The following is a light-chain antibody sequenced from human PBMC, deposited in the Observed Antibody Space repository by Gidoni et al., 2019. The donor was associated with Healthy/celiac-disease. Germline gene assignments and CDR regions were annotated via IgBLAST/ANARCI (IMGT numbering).Light chain of an antibody. Sequence: QSALTQPASVSGSPGQSITISCTGTSSDVCGYNYVSWYHQHPGKAPNLMIYYVSNRPSGVSNRFSGSKSGNTASRPISGLQAEDEADYYCSSYTSSSTWVFGGWTKLTVL. V-gene: IGLV2-14*01. CDR1: SSDVCGYNY. J-gene: IGLJ3*02. CDR2: YVS. CDR3: SSYTSSSTWV.